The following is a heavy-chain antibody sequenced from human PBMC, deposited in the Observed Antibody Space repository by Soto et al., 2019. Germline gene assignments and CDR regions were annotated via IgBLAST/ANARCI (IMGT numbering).Heavy chain of an antibody. CDR1: GGSIRSSSYY. D-gene: IGHD1-26*01. J-gene: IGHJ5*02. Sequence: QLQLQESGPGLVKPSETLSLTCTVSGGSIRSSSYYWGWIRQPPGKGLEWIGSMYYSGSTYYNPSLKSRVTISVDTPKNQFSLKLSSVTAADTAVYYCAGHLLVRATYNWFDPWGQGALVTVSS. CDR2: MYYSGST. V-gene: IGHV4-39*01. CDR3: AGHLLVRATYNWFDP.